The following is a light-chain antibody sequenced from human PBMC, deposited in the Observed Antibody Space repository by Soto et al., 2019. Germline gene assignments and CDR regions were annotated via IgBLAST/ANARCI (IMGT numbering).Light chain of an antibody. J-gene: IGKJ2*01. CDR2: DAS. CDR3: QQYSTHST. Sequence: DIQMTQSPSSLSASVGDRVTITCQASQDISNYVNWYQQKPGKAPKLLIYDASNLQSGVPSRFSGSGSGTEFTLTIGSLQPDDFAIYHCQQYSTHSTFGQGTKVDIK. V-gene: IGKV1-33*01. CDR1: QDISNY.